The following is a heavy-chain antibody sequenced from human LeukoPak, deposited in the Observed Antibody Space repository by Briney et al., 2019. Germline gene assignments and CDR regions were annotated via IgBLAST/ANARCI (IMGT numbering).Heavy chain of an antibody. CDR2: ISWNGGGM. J-gene: IGHJ4*02. Sequence: GGSLRLSCAASGFTFDAYAMHCVRQDPGKGLEWVSGISWNGGGMGYAVSVKGRFTISRDNAKNSLYLQMNSLRDEDTASYYCAKDITGGRSSPYFDSWGQGTLVTVSS. CDR3: AKDITGGRSSPYFDS. D-gene: IGHD6-6*01. CDR1: GFTFDAYA. V-gene: IGHV3-9*01.